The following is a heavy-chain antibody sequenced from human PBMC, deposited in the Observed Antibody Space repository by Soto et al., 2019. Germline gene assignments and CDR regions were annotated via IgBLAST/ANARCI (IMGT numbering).Heavy chain of an antibody. V-gene: IGHV1-3*01. CDR1: GYTFTSYA. D-gene: IGHD2-15*01. Sequence: QVQLVQSGAEVKKPGASVKVSCKASGYTFTSYAMHWVRQAPGQRLEWMGWINAGNGNTKYSQKFQGRVTITRDTSASTAYMELSSLRSEDTAVYYCAKGYCSGGSCRPYYYYGMDVWGQGTTVTVSS. J-gene: IGHJ6*02. CDR2: INAGNGNT. CDR3: AKGYCSGGSCRPYYYYGMDV.